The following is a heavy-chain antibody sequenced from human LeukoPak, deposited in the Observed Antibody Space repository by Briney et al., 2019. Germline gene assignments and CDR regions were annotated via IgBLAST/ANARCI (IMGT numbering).Heavy chain of an antibody. Sequence: GGSLRLSCAASGFTFSSYWMSWVRQAPGKGLEWVANIKEDGSEKFCVESVKGRFTISRDNAKNSLSLQMNGLRAEDTAVYYCARDGGFNAFEIWGQGTMVTVSS. CDR1: GFTFSSYW. D-gene: IGHD3-16*01. J-gene: IGHJ3*02. V-gene: IGHV3-7*05. CDR3: ARDGGFNAFEI. CDR2: IKEDGSEK.